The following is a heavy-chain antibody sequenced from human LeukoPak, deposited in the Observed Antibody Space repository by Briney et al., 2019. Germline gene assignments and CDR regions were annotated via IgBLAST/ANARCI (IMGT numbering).Heavy chain of an antibody. D-gene: IGHD6-19*01. J-gene: IGHJ3*02. Sequence: ASVKVSCKISGYTLTELSMHWVRQAPGKGLEWMGGFDPEDGETIYAQKFQGRVTMTEDTSTETAYMELSSLRSEDTAVYYCATRSGWDDAFDIWGQGTMVTVSS. CDR1: GYTLTELS. V-gene: IGHV1-24*01. CDR3: ATRSGWDDAFDI. CDR2: FDPEDGET.